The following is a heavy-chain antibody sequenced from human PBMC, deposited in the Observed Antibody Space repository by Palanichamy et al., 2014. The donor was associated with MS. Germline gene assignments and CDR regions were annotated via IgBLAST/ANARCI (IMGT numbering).Heavy chain of an antibody. D-gene: IGHD6-19*01. J-gene: IGHJ4*02. CDR1: GFTFSSCT. V-gene: IGHV3-23*01. CDR3: AKSSSTSRTGWTGGDS. CDR2: ISGSGGST. Sequence: EVQLLESGGILVQPGESLRLSCAASGFTFSSCTMAWVRQAPGKGLEWVSGISGSGGSTYYADTVKGRFTISRDNSKNTLYLLMNSLRAEDTAIYYCAKSSSTSRTGWTGGDSWGQGTLVTVSS.